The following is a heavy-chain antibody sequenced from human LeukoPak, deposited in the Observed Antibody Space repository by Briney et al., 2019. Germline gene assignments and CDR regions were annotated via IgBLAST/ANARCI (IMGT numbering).Heavy chain of an antibody. D-gene: IGHD1-26*01. CDR1: GASVSSASY. Sequence: TSETLSLTCTVSGASVSSASYWTWIRQPPGKGVEWIAHIYNGVNTNYNPSLKSRVTISVDTSKNQFSLRLNSVTAADTAVYYCARSRAFNSGAFDPWGQGSLVTVSS. CDR3: ARSRAFNSGAFDP. V-gene: IGHV4-61*01. J-gene: IGHJ5*02. CDR2: IYNGVNT.